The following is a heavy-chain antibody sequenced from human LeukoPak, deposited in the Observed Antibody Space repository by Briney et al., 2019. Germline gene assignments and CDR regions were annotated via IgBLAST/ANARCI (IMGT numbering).Heavy chain of an antibody. V-gene: IGHV4-34*01. CDR3: ARVGFTGYHFDY. CDR2: INHSGST. CDR1: GGSFSGYY. Sequence: PSKTLSLTCAVYGGSFSGYYWSWIRQPPGKGLEWIGEINHSGSTNYNPSLKSRVTISVDTSKNQFSLKLSSVTAAGTAVYYCARVGFTGYHFDYWGQGTLVTVSP. D-gene: IGHD5-18*01. J-gene: IGHJ4*02.